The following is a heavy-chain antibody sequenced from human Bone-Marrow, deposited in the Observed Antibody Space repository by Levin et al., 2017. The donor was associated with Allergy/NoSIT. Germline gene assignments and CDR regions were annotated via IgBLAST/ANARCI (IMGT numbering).Heavy chain of an antibody. V-gene: IGHV4-31*03. CDR2: IYYSGST. J-gene: IGHJ4*02. D-gene: IGHD3-10*01. Sequence: SETLSLTCNVSGGSISSGGWYWSWIRQHPGKGLEWIGYIYYSGSTYYNPSFNSRVSMSVDTSKNQFSLKLSSVTGADTAVYFCARVRSVWYSDYWGQGTLVTVSS. CDR1: GGSISSGGWY. CDR3: ARVRSVWYSDY.